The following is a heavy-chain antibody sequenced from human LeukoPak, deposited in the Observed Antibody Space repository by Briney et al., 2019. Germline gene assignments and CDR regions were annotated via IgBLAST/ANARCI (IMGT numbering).Heavy chain of an antibody. J-gene: IGHJ5*02. D-gene: IGHD1-26*01. Sequence: GGSLRLSCAASGFAFNTYSMNWVRQAPGKGLEWVSGISWNSGTIGYADSVKGRFTISRDNAKNSLYLQMNSLRAEDMAFYYCARGNSGSYSQDWFDPWGQGTLVTVSS. CDR3: ARGNSGSYSQDWFDP. V-gene: IGHV3-9*03. CDR2: ISWNSGTI. CDR1: GFAFNTYS.